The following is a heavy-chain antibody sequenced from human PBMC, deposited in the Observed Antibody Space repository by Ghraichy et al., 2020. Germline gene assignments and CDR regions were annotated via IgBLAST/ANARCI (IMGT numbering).Heavy chain of an antibody. CDR1: GGSISSSSYY. J-gene: IGHJ4*02. D-gene: IGHD6-13*01. CDR3: ARREYSSSWYNSEYFDY. CDR2: IYYSGST. V-gene: IGHV4-39*01. Sequence: SETLSLTCTVSGGSISSSSYYWGWIRQPPGKGLEWIGSIYYSGSTYYNPSLKSRVTTSVDTSKNQFSLKLSSVTAADTAVYYCARREYSSSWYNSEYFDYWGQGTLVTVSS.